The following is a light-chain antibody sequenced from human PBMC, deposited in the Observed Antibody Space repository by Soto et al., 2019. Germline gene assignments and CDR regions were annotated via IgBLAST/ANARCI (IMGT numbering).Light chain of an antibody. J-gene: IGKJ4*01. CDR3: MQARQTPVT. CDR1: QSLVHRNGYDS. V-gene: IGKV2-28*01. CDR2: LST. Sequence: IVLTQSPLSLPVTPGEPASISCRSSQSLVHRNGYDSLAWYLQKPGQSPQLLIYLSTHRASGVPDRFSGSGSGTDFTLTISSVQTEDVGVYYCMQARQTPVTFGGGTKVEIK.